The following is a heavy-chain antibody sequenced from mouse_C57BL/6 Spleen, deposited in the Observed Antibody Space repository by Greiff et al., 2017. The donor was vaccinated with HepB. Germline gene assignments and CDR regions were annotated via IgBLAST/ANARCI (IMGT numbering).Heavy chain of an antibody. D-gene: IGHD2-1*01. V-gene: IGHV1-7*01. J-gene: IGHJ4*01. Sequence: VQLQQSGAELAKPGASVKLSCKASGYTFTSYWMHWVKQRPGQGLEWIGYINPSSGCTKYNQKFKDKATLTADKSSNTAYMQLSSLTDEDSAVYYCTRSGNYVEYAMDYWGQGTSVTVSS. CDR1: GYTFTSYW. CDR2: INPSSGCT. CDR3: TRSGNYVEYAMDY.